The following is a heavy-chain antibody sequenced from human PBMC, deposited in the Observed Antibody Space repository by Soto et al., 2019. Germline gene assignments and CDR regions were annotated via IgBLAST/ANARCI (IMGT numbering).Heavy chain of an antibody. Sequence: QVQLVESGAEVKKPGASVKVSCKASGYTFTNYGISWVRQAPGQGLEWMGWISGYNGNTKYAQKFQGRVTMTIDTPTDTAYMDLRSLRSDDTAVYYCARDREYYYDSSGNYYYHYGMDVWGQGTKVTVS. CDR1: GYTFTNYG. CDR2: ISGYNGNT. V-gene: IGHV1-18*04. CDR3: ARDREYYYDSSGNYYYHYGMDV. J-gene: IGHJ6*02. D-gene: IGHD3-22*01.